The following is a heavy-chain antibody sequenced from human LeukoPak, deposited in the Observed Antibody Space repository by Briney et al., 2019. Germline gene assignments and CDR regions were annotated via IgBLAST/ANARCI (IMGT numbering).Heavy chain of an antibody. CDR1: GFTVSSNY. CDR3: ARDLGDSSGYYFGNY. V-gene: IGHV3-53*01. D-gene: IGHD3-22*01. J-gene: IGHJ4*02. Sequence: PGGSLRLSCAASGFTVSSNYMSWVRQAPGKGLEWVSVIYSGGSTYYADSVKGRFTISSDNSKNTLYLQMNSLRAEDAAMYYCARDLGDSSGYYFGNYWGQGTLVTVSS. CDR2: IYSGGST.